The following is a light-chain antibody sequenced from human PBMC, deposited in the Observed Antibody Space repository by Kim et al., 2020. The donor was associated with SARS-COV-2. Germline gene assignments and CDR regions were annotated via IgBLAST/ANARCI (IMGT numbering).Light chain of an antibody. J-gene: IGLJ2*01. V-gene: IGLV3-19*01. CDR3: NSRDSSGNHQV. CDR1: SLRSYY. Sequence: ALGQIVRITCQGDSLRSYYAIWYQQQPGLGPVLVIYGKNNRPSGIPDRFSGSSSGNTASLTITGAQAEDEADYYCNSRDSSGNHQVFGGGTQLTVL. CDR2: GKN.